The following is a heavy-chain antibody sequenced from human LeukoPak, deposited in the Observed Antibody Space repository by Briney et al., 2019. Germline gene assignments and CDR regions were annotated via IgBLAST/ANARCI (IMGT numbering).Heavy chain of an antibody. CDR2: INSDGSST. D-gene: IGHD3-16*02. CDR1: GFTFSSYW. Sequence: GGSLRLSCAASGFTFSSYWMHWVRQAPGKGLVWVSRINSDGSSTSYADSVKGRFTISRDNAKNTLYLQMNSLRAGDTAVYYCARVSGDYCDYVWGSYRRRDYWGQGTLVTVSS. CDR3: ARVSGDYCDYVWGSYRRRDY. V-gene: IGHV3-74*01. J-gene: IGHJ4*02.